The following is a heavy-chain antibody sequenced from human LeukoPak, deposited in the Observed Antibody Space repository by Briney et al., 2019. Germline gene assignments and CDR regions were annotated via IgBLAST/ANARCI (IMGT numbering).Heavy chain of an antibody. J-gene: IGHJ4*02. CDR3: ARHVRSGYDLENFDF. CDR2: IYTSGST. V-gene: IGHV4-4*07. Sequence: SETLSLTCTVSGGSISSYYWSWIRQPAGKGLEWIGRIYTSGSTNYNPSLKSRVAMSVDTSKNQFSLKLSSVTAADTAVYYCARHVRSGYDLENFDFWGQGTLVTVSS. D-gene: IGHD5-12*01. CDR1: GGSISSYY.